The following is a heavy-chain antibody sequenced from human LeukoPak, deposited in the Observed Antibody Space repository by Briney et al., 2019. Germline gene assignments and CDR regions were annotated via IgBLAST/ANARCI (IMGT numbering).Heavy chain of an antibody. CDR3: AREGTDTTVTNDAFDI. CDR2: INPNSGGT. Sequence: ASVKVSCKASGYTFTGYYIHWVRQAPGQGLEWMGWINPNSGGTNYAQKSQGRVTMTRDTSISTAYMELSRLRSDDTAVHYCAREGTDTTVTNDAFDIWGQGTMVTVSS. D-gene: IGHD4-17*01. CDR1: GYTFTGYY. J-gene: IGHJ3*02. V-gene: IGHV1-2*02.